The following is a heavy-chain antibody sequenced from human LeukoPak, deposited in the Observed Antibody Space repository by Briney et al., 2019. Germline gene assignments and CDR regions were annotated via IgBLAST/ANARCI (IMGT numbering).Heavy chain of an antibody. J-gene: IGHJ4*02. CDR3: TTDFSYYYDSSGYYYVDY. Sequence: GGSLRLSCEASGFTFSNYWMSWVRQAPGKGMEWVGRIKSKTDCGTTDYAAPVKGRFTISRDDSKNTLYLQMNSLKTEDTAVYYCTTDFSYYYDSSGYYYVDYWGQGTLVTVSS. CDR1: GFTFSNYW. D-gene: IGHD3-22*01. V-gene: IGHV3-15*01. CDR2: IKSKTDCGTT.